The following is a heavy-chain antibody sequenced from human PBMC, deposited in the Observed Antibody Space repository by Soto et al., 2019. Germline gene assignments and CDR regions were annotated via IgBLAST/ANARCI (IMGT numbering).Heavy chain of an antibody. J-gene: IGHJ6*02. CDR3: AREMRYYYGSGSYYFYYGMDV. CDR2: ISSSSSTI. CDR1: GFTFSSYS. Sequence: GGSLRLSCAASGFTFSSYSMNWVRQAPGKGLEWVSYISSSSSTIYYADSVKGRFTISRDNAKNSLYLQMNSLRDEDTAVYYCAREMRYYYGSGSYYFYYGMDVWGQGTTVTVSS. D-gene: IGHD3-10*01. V-gene: IGHV3-48*02.